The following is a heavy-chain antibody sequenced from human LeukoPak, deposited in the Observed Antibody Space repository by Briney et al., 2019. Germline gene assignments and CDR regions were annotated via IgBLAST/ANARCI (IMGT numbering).Heavy chain of an antibody. CDR1: GFTSSSYW. Sequence: GGSLRLSCAASGFTSSSYWMSWVRQAPGKGLELVANIKQDGSEKYYVDSVKGRFTISRDNAKNSLYLQMNSLRAEDTAVYYCARDFICSSTSCNGYWGQGTLVTVSS. CDR2: IKQDGSEK. CDR3: ARDFICSSTSCNGY. J-gene: IGHJ4*02. V-gene: IGHV3-7*03. D-gene: IGHD2-2*01.